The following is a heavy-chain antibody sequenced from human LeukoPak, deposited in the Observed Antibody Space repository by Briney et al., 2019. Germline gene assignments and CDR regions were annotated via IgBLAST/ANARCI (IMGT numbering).Heavy chain of an antibody. D-gene: IGHD6-6*01. V-gene: IGHV4-39*01. CDR2: IYYTGST. CDR1: GGSISSSVYF. J-gene: IGHJ5*02. CDR3: AGHCSSSSTSWFKP. Sequence: SETLSLTCTVSGGSISSSVYFWGWIRQPPGRGLEWIGSIYYTGSTYYNLSLKSRVTISVDTSKNQFSLKLSSVTAADTAVYYRAGHCSSSSTSWFKPWGQGNLVTVSS.